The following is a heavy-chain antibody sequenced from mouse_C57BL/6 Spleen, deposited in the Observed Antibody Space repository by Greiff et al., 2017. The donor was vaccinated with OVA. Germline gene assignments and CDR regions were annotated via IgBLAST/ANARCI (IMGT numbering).Heavy chain of an antibody. D-gene: IGHD2-3*01. J-gene: IGHJ2*01. CDR1: GFTFSDYG. CDR2: ISSGSSTI. V-gene: IGHV5-17*01. CDR3: ARDGYYGGYFDY. Sequence: EVKLVESGGGLVKPGGSLKLSCAASGFTFSDYGMHWVRQAPEKGLEWVAYISSGSSTIYYAVTVKGRFTISRDNAKNTLFLQMTSLRSEDTAMYYCARDGYYGGYFDYWGQGTTLTVSS.